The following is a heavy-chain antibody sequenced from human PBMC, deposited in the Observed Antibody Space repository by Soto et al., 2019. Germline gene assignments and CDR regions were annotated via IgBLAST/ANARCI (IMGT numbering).Heavy chain of an antibody. CDR3: ARGRYGDY. J-gene: IGHJ4*02. Sequence: QVHLVQSGAEVKKPGASVKVSCKGSGYAFTTYGITWVRQAPGQGLEWMGWISAHNGNTNYAQKLQGRVTVTRDTSPSTADEELRSLRSDDTAVYYCARGRYGDYWGQGALVKVSS. CDR2: ISAHNGNT. V-gene: IGHV1-18*01. CDR1: GYAFTTYG. D-gene: IGHD1-1*01.